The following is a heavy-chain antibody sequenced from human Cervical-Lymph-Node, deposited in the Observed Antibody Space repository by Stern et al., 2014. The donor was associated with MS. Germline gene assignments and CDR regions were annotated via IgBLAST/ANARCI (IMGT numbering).Heavy chain of an antibody. CDR3: ARGGDGYNPFDY. Sequence: QLVQSGAEVKKPGSSVKVSCKASGGTFSSYTISWVRQAPGQGLEWMGRIIPILGIANYAQKFQGRVTITADKSTSTAYMEMSSLRSEDTAVYYCARGGDGYNPFDYWGQGTLVTVSS. CDR2: IIPILGIA. CDR1: GGTFSSYT. V-gene: IGHV1-69*09. D-gene: IGHD5-24*01. J-gene: IGHJ4*02.